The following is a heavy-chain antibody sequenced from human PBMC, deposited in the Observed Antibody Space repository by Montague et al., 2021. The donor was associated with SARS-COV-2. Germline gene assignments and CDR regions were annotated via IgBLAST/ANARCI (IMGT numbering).Heavy chain of an antibody. CDR3: ARDSKGGRQLGNWFDP. Sequence: SETLSLTCSVSGGSLETSGYYWGWVRQPPGKGLEWIVSMHYSVATFYNPSLRSRVTMSLDTSKNHFSLNLTSVTAADTAVYFCARDSKGGRQLGNWFDPWGQGTLVTVSS. V-gene: IGHV4-39*07. CDR1: GGSLETSGYY. D-gene: IGHD6-13*01. CDR2: MHYSVAT. J-gene: IGHJ5*02.